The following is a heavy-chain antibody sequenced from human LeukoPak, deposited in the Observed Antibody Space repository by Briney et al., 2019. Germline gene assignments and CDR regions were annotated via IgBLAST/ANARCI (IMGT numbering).Heavy chain of an antibody. Sequence: SQTLSLTCTVSGGSISSGGYYWSWIRQPPGKGLEWIGYIYYSGSTNYNPSLKSRVTISVDTSKNQFSLKLSSVTAADTAVYYCARCGALRGRNWFDPWGQGTLVTVSS. D-gene: IGHD3-10*01. CDR2: IYYSGST. V-gene: IGHV4-61*08. CDR3: ARCGALRGRNWFDP. CDR1: GGSISSGGYY. J-gene: IGHJ5*02.